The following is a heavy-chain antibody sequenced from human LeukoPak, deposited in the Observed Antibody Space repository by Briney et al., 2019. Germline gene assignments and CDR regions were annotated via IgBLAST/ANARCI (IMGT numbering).Heavy chain of an antibody. CDR2: ISTSGVST. V-gene: IGHV3-23*01. J-gene: IGHJ4*02. CDR1: GFTFSSYA. Sequence: GGSLRLSCAASGFTFSSYAMTWVRQAPGKGLEWVSSISTSGVSTNHAVSVKGRFTISRDNSKTMVYLQMNSLRAEDTAVYYCAKNTSGTYLDYWGQGILVTVSS. CDR3: AKNTSGTYLDY. D-gene: IGHD1-26*01.